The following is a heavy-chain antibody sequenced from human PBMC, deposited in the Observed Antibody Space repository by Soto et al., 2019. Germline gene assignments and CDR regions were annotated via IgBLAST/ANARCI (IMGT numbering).Heavy chain of an antibody. V-gene: IGHV4-30-4*02. CDR1: GGSISSGDYY. CDR2: IYYSGST. D-gene: IGHD3-22*01. J-gene: IGHJ4*02. CDR3: ARDSNYYDSSGYSDGPFDY. Sequence: KASETLSLTCTVSGGSISSGDYYWSWIRQPPGKGLEWIGYIYYSGSTYYNPSLKSRVTISVGTSKNQFSLKLSSVTAADTAVYYCARDSNYYDSSGYSDGPFDYWGQGSLVTSPQ.